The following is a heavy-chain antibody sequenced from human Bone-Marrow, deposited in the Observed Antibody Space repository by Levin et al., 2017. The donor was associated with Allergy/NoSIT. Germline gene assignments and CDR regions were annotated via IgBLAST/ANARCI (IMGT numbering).Heavy chain of an antibody. D-gene: IGHD5-12*01. CDR1: GGSISSYY. Sequence: SDTLSLTCTVSGGSISSYYWSWIRQPPGKGLEWIGYIYYSGSTNYNPSLKSRVTISVDTSKNQFSLKLSSVTAADTAVYYCARVSASRYSGVGVFDYWGQGTLVTVSS. CDR3: ARVSASRYSGVGVFDY. J-gene: IGHJ4*02. V-gene: IGHV4-59*01. CDR2: IYYSGST.